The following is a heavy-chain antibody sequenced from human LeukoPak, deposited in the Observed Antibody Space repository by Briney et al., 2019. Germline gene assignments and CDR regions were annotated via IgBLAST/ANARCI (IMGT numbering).Heavy chain of an antibody. D-gene: IGHD1-14*01. Sequence: GGSLRLSCAASGFIFTNYFMSWVRQAPGKGLEWVASIKHDGSEKYYVDSVRGRFTTSRDNARGSLFLQMNSLRAEDTAMYYCVRSEVTREGDHWGQGTLVTVSS. CDR1: GFIFTNYF. J-gene: IGHJ4*02. V-gene: IGHV3-7*01. CDR3: VRSEVTREGDH. CDR2: IKHDGSEK.